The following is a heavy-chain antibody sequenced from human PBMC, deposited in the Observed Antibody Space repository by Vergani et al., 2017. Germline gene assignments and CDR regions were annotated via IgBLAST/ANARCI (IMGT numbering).Heavy chain of an antibody. V-gene: IGHV3-30*04. CDR2: ISYDGSNK. J-gene: IGHJ4*02. Sequence: VQLVESGGGLVQPGRSLRLSCAASGFTFSSYAMHWVRQAPGKGLEWVAVISYDGSNKYYADSVKGRFTISRDNSKNTLYLQMNSLRAEDTAVYYCARDDYYDSSGYPGYWGQGTLVTVSS. CDR3: ARDDYYDSSGYPGY. D-gene: IGHD3-22*01. CDR1: GFTFSSYA.